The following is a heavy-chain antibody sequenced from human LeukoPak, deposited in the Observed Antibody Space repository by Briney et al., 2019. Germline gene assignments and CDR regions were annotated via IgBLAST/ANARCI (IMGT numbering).Heavy chain of an antibody. CDR3: ATRRY. CDR1: GGSISSDY. V-gene: IGHV4-59*08. J-gene: IGHJ4*02. D-gene: IGHD1-14*01. CDR2: IYNSGSN. Sequence: SETLSLTCTVSGGSISSDYWQWIRQPPGKGLEWIGYIYNSGSNNYNPSLKSRVTISIDTSKNQFSLKLTSVTAADTAVYYCATRRYWGQGTLVTVSS.